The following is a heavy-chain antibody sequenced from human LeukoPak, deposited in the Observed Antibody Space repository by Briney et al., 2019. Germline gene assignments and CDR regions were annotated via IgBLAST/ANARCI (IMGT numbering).Heavy chain of an antibody. J-gene: IGHJ3*02. CDR2: ISAYNGNT. D-gene: IGHD6-19*01. CDR1: GYTFTSYG. V-gene: IGHV1-18*04. Sequence: ASVKVSCKASGYTFTSYGISWVRQAPGQGLEWMGWISAYNGNTNCAQKLQGRVTMTTDTSTSTAYMELRSLRSDDTAVYYCARDVWSSGWYFAFDIWGQGTMVTVSS. CDR3: ARDVWSSGWYFAFDI.